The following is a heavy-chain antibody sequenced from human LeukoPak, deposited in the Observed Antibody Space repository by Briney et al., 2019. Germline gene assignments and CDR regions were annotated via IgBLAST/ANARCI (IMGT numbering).Heavy chain of an antibody. CDR3: ARDPVEYSSSSGVGHY. Sequence: PSETLSLTCTVSGGSISSGGYYWSWIRQPPGKGLEWIGYIYHSGSTYYNPSLKSRVTISVDRSKNQFSLKLSSVTAADTAVYYCARDPVEYSSSSGVGHYWGQGTLVAVSS. CDR1: GGSISSGGYY. V-gene: IGHV4-30-2*01. D-gene: IGHD6-6*01. J-gene: IGHJ4*02. CDR2: IYHSGST.